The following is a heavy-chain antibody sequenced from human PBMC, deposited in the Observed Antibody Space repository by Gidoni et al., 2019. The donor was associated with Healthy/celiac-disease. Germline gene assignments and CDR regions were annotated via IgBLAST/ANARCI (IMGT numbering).Heavy chain of an antibody. CDR2: IYYSGST. Sequence: QVQLQESGPGLVKPSETLSLTCPVSGGSISSYYWSWIRQPPGKGLEWIGYIYYSGSTNYNPSLKSRVTISVDTSKNQFSLKLSSVTAADTAVYYCARKQWLGKHDAFDIWGQGTMVTVSS. CDR1: GGSISSYY. J-gene: IGHJ3*02. CDR3: ARKQWLGKHDAFDI. V-gene: IGHV4-59*08. D-gene: IGHD6-19*01.